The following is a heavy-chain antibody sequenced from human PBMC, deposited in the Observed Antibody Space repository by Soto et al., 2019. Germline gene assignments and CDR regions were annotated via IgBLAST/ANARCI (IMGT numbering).Heavy chain of an antibody. CDR1: GGSISSSSYS. D-gene: IGHD2-2*01. Sequence: QLQLQESGPRLVKPSETLSLTCSVSGGSISSSSYSWGWIRQPPGKGLEWIGTIYYSGSTHYNPSLGGRGAISADTPTNQLSLRLSSVTAADTAVYYCGRQPGHCGSTTCFGYYSVDVWGQGTTVTVS. CDR2: IYYSGST. CDR3: GRQPGHCGSTTCFGYYSVDV. J-gene: IGHJ6*02. V-gene: IGHV4-39*01.